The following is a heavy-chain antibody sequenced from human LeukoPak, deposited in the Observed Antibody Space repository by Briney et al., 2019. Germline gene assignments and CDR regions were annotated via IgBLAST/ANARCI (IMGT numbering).Heavy chain of an antibody. CDR2: INPSGGST. D-gene: IGHD3/OR15-3a*01. CDR3: ARVQGLYYYYMDV. J-gene: IGHJ6*03. V-gene: IGHV1-46*01. Sequence: ASVKVSCKASGYTFTSYYMHWVRQAPGQGLEWMGIINPSGGSTSYAQKFQGRVTMTRDMSTSTVYMELSSLRSEDTAVYYCARVQGLYYYYMDVWGKGTTVTISS. CDR1: GYTFTSYY.